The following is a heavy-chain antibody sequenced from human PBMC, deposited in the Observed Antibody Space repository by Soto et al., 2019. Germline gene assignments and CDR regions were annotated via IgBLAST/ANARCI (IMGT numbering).Heavy chain of an antibody. J-gene: IGHJ3*01. CDR3: ANHLSAWLRMEAFDV. Sequence: QVQLQESGPGLVKPSETLSLTCTVSGDSISSYYWSWIRQPPGKGLEWIGYAYYGGNTNDHPSLTSRGTISVDTSQGQFALKLNSVTGADTAVYYCANHLSAWLRMEAFDVWGPGTMVTVSS. CDR2: AYYGGNT. D-gene: IGHD5-12*01. V-gene: IGHV4-59*08. CDR1: GDSISSYY.